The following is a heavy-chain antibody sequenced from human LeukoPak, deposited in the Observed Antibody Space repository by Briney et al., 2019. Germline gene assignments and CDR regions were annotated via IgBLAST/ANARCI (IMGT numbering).Heavy chain of an antibody. CDR3: ARGVFDY. J-gene: IGHJ4*02. CDR1: GFTFSTYG. CDR2: ISSSGSPI. V-gene: IGHV3-48*01. Sequence: GGSLRLSCAASGFTFSTYGMNWVRQAPGKGLEWASHISSSGSPIYYADSVKGRFTISRDNAKNSLYLQMNSLRAEDTAMYYCARGVFDYWGQGTLDAVSS.